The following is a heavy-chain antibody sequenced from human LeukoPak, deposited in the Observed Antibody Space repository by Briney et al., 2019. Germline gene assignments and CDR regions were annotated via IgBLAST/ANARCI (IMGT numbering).Heavy chain of an antibody. V-gene: IGHV3-72*01. CDR2: TRNKANSFTT. Sequence: PGGSLRLSCAASGFIFSSYGMHWVRQAPGKGLEWVGRTRNKANSFTTEYAASVKGRFTISRDDSKNSLYLQMNSLKTEDTAVYYCARGSVWTYWGQGTLVTVSS. D-gene: IGHD2-8*01. CDR3: ARGSVWTY. CDR1: GFIFSSYG. J-gene: IGHJ4*02.